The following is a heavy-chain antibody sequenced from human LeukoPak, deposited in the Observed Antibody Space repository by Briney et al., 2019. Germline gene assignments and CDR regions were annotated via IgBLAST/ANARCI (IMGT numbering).Heavy chain of an antibody. CDR1: GVSISSSSYY. Sequence: SETLSLTCTVSGVSISSSSYYWGWIRQPPGKGLEWIGSIYYSGSTYYNPSLKSRVTISVDTSKNQFSLKLSSVTAADTAVYYCARVSREFDAFDIWGQGTMVTVSS. V-gene: IGHV4-39*07. CDR2: IYYSGST. J-gene: IGHJ3*02. CDR3: ARVSREFDAFDI. D-gene: IGHD3-10*01.